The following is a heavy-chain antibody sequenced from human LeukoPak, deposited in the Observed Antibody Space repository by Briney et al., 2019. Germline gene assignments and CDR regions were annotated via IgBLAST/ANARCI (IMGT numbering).Heavy chain of an antibody. CDR1: EFTFSSYT. CDR3: ARAPSGYYPYFDY. Sequence: GGSLRLSCAASEFTFSSYTMLWVRQAPGKGLEWVAVISYDGSNEYYADSVKGRFTISRDNSKSTLYLQMNSLRAEDATMYYCARAPSGYYPYFDYWGQGTLVTVSS. D-gene: IGHD3-3*01. J-gene: IGHJ4*02. V-gene: IGHV3-30*04. CDR2: ISYDGSNE.